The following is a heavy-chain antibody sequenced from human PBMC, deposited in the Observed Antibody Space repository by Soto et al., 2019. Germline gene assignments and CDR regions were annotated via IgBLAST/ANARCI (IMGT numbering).Heavy chain of an antibody. D-gene: IGHD3-9*01. J-gene: IGHJ6*02. CDR3: ARVRDILTGHYYYYYGMDV. CDR2: IYYSGST. CDR1: GGSVSSYY. V-gene: IGHV4-59*02. Sequence: SETLSLTCTVSGGSVSSYYWSWIRQPPGKGLEWIGYIYYSGSTNYNPSLKSRVTISVDTSKNQFSLKLSSVTAADTAVYYCARVRDILTGHYYYYYGMDVWGQGTTVTVSS.